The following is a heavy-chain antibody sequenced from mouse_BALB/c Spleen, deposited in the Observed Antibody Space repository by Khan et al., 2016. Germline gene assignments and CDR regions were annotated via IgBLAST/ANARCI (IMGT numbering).Heavy chain of an antibody. CDR3: AREDYDGNGFAY. CDR2: ISPYNGGP. J-gene: IGHJ3*01. Sequence: IQLVQSGPELVKPGASVKVSCKASGYSFTDYNIYWVKQRHGKSLEWIGYISPYNGGPSYTPTFKGKATLTVDKSSSTAFMHLNSLTSEDSAVYECAREDYDGNGFAYGGQGTRVTGAA. V-gene: IGHV1S135*01. D-gene: IGHD2-4*01. CDR1: GYSFTDYN.